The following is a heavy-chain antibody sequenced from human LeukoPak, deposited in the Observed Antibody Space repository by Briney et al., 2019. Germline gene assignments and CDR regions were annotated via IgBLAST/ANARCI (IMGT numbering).Heavy chain of an antibody. CDR1: GFTFSSYS. J-gene: IGHJ3*02. CDR3: ARERDAFDI. V-gene: IGHV3-48*04. CDR2: ISSGGSTI. Sequence: GGSLRLSCAASGFTFSSYSMNWVRQAPGKGLEWVSYISSGGSTIYYADSVKGRFTISRDNAKNSLYLQMNSLRAEDTAVYYCARERDAFDIWGQGTMVTVSS.